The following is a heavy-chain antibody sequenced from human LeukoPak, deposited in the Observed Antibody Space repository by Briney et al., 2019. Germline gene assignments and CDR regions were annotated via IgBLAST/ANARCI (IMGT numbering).Heavy chain of an antibody. CDR1: GYTFTSYG. J-gene: IGHJ6*03. D-gene: IGHD6-6*01. CDR2: IVVGSGST. Sequence: GASVKVSCKASGYTFTSYGISWVRQAPGQGLEWMGWIVVGSGSTNYAQKFQERVTITRDMSTSTAYMELSSLRSEDTAVYYCAALSSSSPDYCYYYYMDVWGKGTTVTVSS. V-gene: IGHV1-58*02. CDR3: AALSSSSPDYCYYYYMDV.